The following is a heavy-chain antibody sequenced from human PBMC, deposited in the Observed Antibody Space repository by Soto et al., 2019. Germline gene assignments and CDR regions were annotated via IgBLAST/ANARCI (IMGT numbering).Heavy chain of an antibody. V-gene: IGHV4-4*07. CDR1: GASISGYY. CDR2: KHTSVTT. CDR3: ARGGEFYVLDV. Sequence: XASLSLTCTVSGASISGYYLTWVRQPAGKGLEWIGRKHTSVTTNYNPSLKSRVTMSIDTSTNQFSLNLSSVTAADTAVYYCARGGEFYVLDVWGQGTKVTVSS. J-gene: IGHJ6*02. D-gene: IGHD3-16*01.